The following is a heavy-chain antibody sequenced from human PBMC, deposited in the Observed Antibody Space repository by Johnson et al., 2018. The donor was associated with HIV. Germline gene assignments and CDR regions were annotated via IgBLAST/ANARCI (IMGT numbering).Heavy chain of an antibody. Sequence: VQLVESGGGLVQPGGSLRLSCAASGFTVSSNYLSWVRQAPGKGLEWVSVIYSGGSTYYADSVKGRFTISRDHSKNTLYLQMNSLRAEDTAVYYCAREAYCSGGSCYDAFDIWGQGTMVTVYS. D-gene: IGHD2-15*01. J-gene: IGHJ3*02. CDR2: IYSGGST. CDR1: GFTVSSNY. V-gene: IGHV3-66*01. CDR3: AREAYCSGGSCYDAFDI.